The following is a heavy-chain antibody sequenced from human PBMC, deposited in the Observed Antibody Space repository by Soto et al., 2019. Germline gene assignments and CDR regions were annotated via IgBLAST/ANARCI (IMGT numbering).Heavy chain of an antibody. CDR1: GFTFSSYW. J-gene: IGHJ4*02. V-gene: IGHV3-74*01. Sequence: GGSLRLSCAASGFTFSSYWIHWLRQVPGEGLVWVSRIDADGSTTRFADSVKGRFTISRDNAKNTLYLQMNSLRVEDTAVYYCARDGGAGTPFDSWGQGTLVTVSS. CDR3: ARDGGAGTPFDS. D-gene: IGHD6-19*01. CDR2: IDADGSTT.